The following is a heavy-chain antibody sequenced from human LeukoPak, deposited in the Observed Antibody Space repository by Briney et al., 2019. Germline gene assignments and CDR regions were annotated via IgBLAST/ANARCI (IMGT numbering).Heavy chain of an antibody. D-gene: IGHD4-23*01. V-gene: IGHV3-30*18. CDR2: MSYDGSNK. CDR3: AKGKGYYYYGMDV. CDR1: GFTFSSYD. J-gene: IGHJ6*02. Sequence: GRSLRLSCAASGFTFSSYDIHWVRQAPGKGLEWVAVMSYDGSNKFYADSVKGRFTISRDNSKNTLYLQMNSLRAEDTAVYYCAKGKGYYYYGMDVWGQGTTVTVSS.